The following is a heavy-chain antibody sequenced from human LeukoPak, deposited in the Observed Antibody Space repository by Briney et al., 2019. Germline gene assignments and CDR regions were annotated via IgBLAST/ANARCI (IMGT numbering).Heavy chain of an antibody. CDR3: ARGGSGSYRTGWFEY. V-gene: IGHV4-59*01. CDR1: GGSISSYY. J-gene: IGHJ4*02. Sequence: PSETLSLTCTVSGGSISSYYWSWIRQPPGKGLEWIGYIYYNGSTNYNPSLKSRVTISVDTSKNQFSLKLSSVTAADTAVYYSARGGSGSYRTGWFEYWGQGTLVTVSS. D-gene: IGHD3-10*01. CDR2: IYYNGST.